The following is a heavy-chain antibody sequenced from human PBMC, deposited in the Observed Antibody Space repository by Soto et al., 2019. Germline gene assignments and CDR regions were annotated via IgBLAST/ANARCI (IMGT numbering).Heavy chain of an antibody. CDR1: GFSFSNYG. J-gene: IGHJ5*02. D-gene: IGHD2-2*01. CDR2: VSSDGNNK. Sequence: PGGSLRLSCAASGFSFSNYGMHWVRQAPGKGLEGVAFVSSDGNNKYYADSVKGRFTISRDNSKNTLYLQVDSLRVDDTAVYYCAKDRVIQLLPIWPDPWGQGTLVTVSS. CDR3: AKDRVIQLLPIWPDP. V-gene: IGHV3-30*18.